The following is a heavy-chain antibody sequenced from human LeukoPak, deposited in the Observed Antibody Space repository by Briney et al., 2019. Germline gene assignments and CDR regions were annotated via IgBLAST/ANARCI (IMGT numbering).Heavy chain of an antibody. Sequence: PSETLSLTCTVSGGSISSSSYYWGWIRQPPGKGLEWIGSIYYSGSTYYNPSLKSRVTISVDTSKNQFSLKLSSVTAADTAVYYCGRLKGEAVVKDYFDYWGQGTLVTVSS. CDR3: GRLKGEAVVKDYFDY. V-gene: IGHV4-39*01. J-gene: IGHJ4*02. CDR2: IYYSGST. CDR1: GGSISSSSYY. D-gene: IGHD6-19*01.